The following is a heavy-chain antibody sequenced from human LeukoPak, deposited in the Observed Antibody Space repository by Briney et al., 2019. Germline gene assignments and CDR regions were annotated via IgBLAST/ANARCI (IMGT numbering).Heavy chain of an antibody. V-gene: IGHV1-69*13. J-gene: IGHJ4*02. CDR3: ARDQSTLGYRQFDY. Sequence: GASVKVSCKASGGTFSSYAIGWVRQAPGQGLEWMGGIIPIFGTANYAQKFQGRVTITADESTSTAYMELSTLRSDDTALYYCARDQSTLGYRQFDYWGQGTLVIVSS. CDR2: IIPIFGTA. D-gene: IGHD5-18*01. CDR1: GGTFSSYA.